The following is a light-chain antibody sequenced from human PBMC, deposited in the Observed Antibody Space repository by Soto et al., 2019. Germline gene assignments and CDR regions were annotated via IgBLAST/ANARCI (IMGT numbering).Light chain of an antibody. J-gene: IGKJ1*01. CDR3: QQSYNTPRT. CDR1: QRISSC. V-gene: IGKV1-39*01. CDR2: GAS. Sequence: DIQLTQSPSSLSASVGDRVIITCRASQRISSCLNWYQQKPGRAPNLLIYGASNLQSGVPSRFSGSGSGTDYFLTINSLQPEDFATYYCQQSYNTPRTFGQGTKVDIK.